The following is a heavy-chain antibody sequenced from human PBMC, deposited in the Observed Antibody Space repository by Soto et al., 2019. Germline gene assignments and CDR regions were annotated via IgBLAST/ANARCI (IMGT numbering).Heavy chain of an antibody. CDR2: IDKSGGDT. CDR3: AKETYSRSWYF. V-gene: IGHV3-23*05. CDR1: GFTFTNYL. D-gene: IGHD2-2*01. Sequence: PGGSLRLSCAASGFTFTNYLMTWVRQAPGKGLEWVSSIDKSGGDTYYADSVKGRFTISRDNSKNTLYLQMNGLRAEDTALYYCAKETYSRSWYFWGQGTLVTVSS. J-gene: IGHJ4*02.